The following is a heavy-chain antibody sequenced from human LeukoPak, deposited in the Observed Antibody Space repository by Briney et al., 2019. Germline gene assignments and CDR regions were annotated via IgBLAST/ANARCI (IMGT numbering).Heavy chain of an antibody. CDR2: INWNGGST. CDR3: ASGGDYDPTFYFDY. D-gene: IGHD3-22*01. V-gene: IGHV3-20*04. J-gene: IGHJ4*02. CDR1: GFTFDDYG. Sequence: GGSLRLSCAASGFTFDDYGMSWVRQAPGKGLEWVSGINWNGGSTGYADSVKGRFTISRDNAKNSLYLQMNSLRAEDTAVYYCASGGDYDPTFYFDYWGQGTLVTVSS.